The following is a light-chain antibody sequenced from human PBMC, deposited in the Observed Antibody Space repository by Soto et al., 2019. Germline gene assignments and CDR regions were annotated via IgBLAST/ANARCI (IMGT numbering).Light chain of an antibody. V-gene: IGLV1-40*01. J-gene: IGLJ2*01. CDR2: SNT. Sequence: QAVVTQPPSVSGAPGQRVTISCTGSSSNIGAGYDVHWYQQLPGTAPKLLIYSNTNRPSGVPDRFSGSKSGTSASLAITGLQAEDEADYYCQSYDSSLSVVFGGGTKLTVL. CDR1: SSNIGAGYD. CDR3: QSYDSSLSVV.